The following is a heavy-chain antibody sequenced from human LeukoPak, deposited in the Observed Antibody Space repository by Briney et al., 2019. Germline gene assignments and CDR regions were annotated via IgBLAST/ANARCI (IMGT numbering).Heavy chain of an antibody. Sequence: SETLSLTCTVSGDSISSYYWSWIRQPPGKGLEWIGYIYYIGSTNYNPSLKSRVTISLDTPKNQFSLKLSSMTAADTAVYYCARDNSVRDEAWWFNPWGQGTLVTVSS. CDR2: IYYIGST. D-gene: IGHD5-24*01. CDR3: ARDNSVRDEAWWFNP. J-gene: IGHJ5*02. CDR1: GDSISSYY. V-gene: IGHV4-59*01.